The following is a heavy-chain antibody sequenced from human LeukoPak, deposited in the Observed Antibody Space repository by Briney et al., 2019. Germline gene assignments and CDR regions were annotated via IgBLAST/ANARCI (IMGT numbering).Heavy chain of an antibody. Sequence: PSETLSLTCAVSGGSISSSSYYWGWIRQPPGKGLEWFGYMYNSGSTNYNPPLKSRVTISVDTSKNQFSLKLNSVTAADTAVYYCARGTHYYMDVWGKGTTVTISS. CDR2: MYNSGST. J-gene: IGHJ6*03. D-gene: IGHD1-7*01. CDR1: GGSISSSSYY. CDR3: ARGTHYYMDV. V-gene: IGHV4-61*05.